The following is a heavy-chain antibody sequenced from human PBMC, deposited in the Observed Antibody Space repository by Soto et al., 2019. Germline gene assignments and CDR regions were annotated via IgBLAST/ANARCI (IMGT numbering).Heavy chain of an antibody. CDR3: ARKEYDDYRRFDP. CDR1: GGSISSSNW. CDR2: IYHSGST. J-gene: IGHJ5*02. Sequence: QVQLQESGPGLVKPSGTLSLTCAVSGGSISSSNWWSWVRQPPGKGLEWIGEIYHSGSTNYNPSLKRRVTISVDKSTNQFSLKLTSVPAADTAVYYCARKEYDDYRRFDPWGQGTLVTVSS. V-gene: IGHV4-4*02. D-gene: IGHD4-17*01.